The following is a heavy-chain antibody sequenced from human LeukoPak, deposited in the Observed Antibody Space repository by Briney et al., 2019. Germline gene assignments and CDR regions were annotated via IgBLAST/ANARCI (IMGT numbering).Heavy chain of an antibody. Sequence: GESLKISCKGSGYRFTSYWIAWVRQRTGKGPEGMGIIYPSDSDTRYSPSFEGQVTISADKSISTAYLQWSSLRASDTAMYYCARYYGSGAGYWGQGTLVTVSS. CDR1: GYRFTSYW. CDR3: ARYYGSGAGY. D-gene: IGHD3-10*01. V-gene: IGHV5-51*01. CDR2: IYPSDSDT. J-gene: IGHJ4*02.